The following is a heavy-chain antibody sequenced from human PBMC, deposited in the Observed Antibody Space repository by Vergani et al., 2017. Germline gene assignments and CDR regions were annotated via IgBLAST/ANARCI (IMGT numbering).Heavy chain of an antibody. CDR1: GGSISSSSYY. V-gene: IGHV4-39*01. CDR2: IYYSGST. D-gene: IGHD2-2*03. CDR3: ARHGSAPGFCVN. J-gene: IGHJ4*02. Sequence: QLQLQESGPGLVKPSETLSLTCTVSGGSISSSSYYWGWIRQPPGKGLEWIGSIYYSGSTYYNPSLKSRVTISLDTSKHPFSLKLSSVTAADTAVYYCARHGSAPGFCVNWGQGTLVTVSS.